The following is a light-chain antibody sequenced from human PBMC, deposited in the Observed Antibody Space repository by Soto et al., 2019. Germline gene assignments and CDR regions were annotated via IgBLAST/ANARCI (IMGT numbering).Light chain of an antibody. V-gene: IGKV1-33*01. Sequence: DIQRTQSQSSLSGSEGDRVTITFQASQDIKNYLNWYQQKSGKAPKLLIYDASDLETGVPSRFSGSGSGTDFTFTINSLQPEDIATYYCPQSDNLPLPSAGGTKVDI. CDR3: PQSDNLPLP. CDR2: DAS. CDR1: QDIKNY. J-gene: IGKJ4*01.